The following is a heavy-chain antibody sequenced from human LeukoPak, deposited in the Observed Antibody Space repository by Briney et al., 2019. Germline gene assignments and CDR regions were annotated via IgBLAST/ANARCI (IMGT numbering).Heavy chain of an antibody. D-gene: IGHD4-17*01. CDR3: ARDDYGDYGLLDF. Sequence: PGRSLRLSCAASGFTFSNYAMHWVRQAPGKGLEWVAVISYDASNKYYADSVKGRFTISGDNSKNTLYLQMNSLRSEDTAVYYCARDDYGDYGLLDFWGQGTLVTVSS. V-gene: IGHV3-30-3*01. CDR1: GFTFSNYA. J-gene: IGHJ4*02. CDR2: ISYDASNK.